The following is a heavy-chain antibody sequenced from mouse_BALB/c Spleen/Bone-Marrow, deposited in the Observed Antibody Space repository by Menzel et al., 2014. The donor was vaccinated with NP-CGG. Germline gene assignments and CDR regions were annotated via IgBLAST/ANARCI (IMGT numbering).Heavy chain of an antibody. CDR3: ARSPYYDNYFDY. V-gene: IGHV1-67*01. J-gene: IGHJ2*01. D-gene: IGHD2-4*01. CDR2: ISIYYDNT. CDR1: GYTFTDYA. Sequence: VQLQQSGPELVRPGESVKISCKVSGYTFTDYAMHWVKQSHAKSLEWIGVISIYYDNTNYNQKFMGKDTMTVDKSSSTTYMELARLTSEESAIYYCARSPYYDNYFDYWGQGTTLTVSS.